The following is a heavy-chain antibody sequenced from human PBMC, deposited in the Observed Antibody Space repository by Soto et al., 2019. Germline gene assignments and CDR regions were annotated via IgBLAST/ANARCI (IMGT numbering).Heavy chain of an antibody. CDR3: AHRSLQSQWVCY. CDR2: IYCDDDK. V-gene: IGHV2-5*02. D-gene: IGHD4-4*01. Sequence: QITLKESGPTLVKPTQTLTLTFTFSGFSLSTSGVGVGWIRQPPGKALEWLALIYCDDDKRYSPSLRSTLTVTKATSNTQVVLTTTNMDPVDTATYYFAHRSLQSQWVCYCGQGTMVTVSS. CDR1: GFSLSTSGVG. J-gene: IGHJ1*01.